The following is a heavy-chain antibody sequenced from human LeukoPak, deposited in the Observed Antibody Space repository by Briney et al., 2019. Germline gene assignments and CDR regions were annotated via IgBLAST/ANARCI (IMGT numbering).Heavy chain of an antibody. D-gene: IGHD3-22*01. Sequence: GGSLRLSCTASGFTFSNYAMSWVRQAPGKGLHWVSAISSGGGSTYYTDSVKGRFTISRDNSKNTLYLQMNSLRAEDTAIYYCAKENWGYNWKYDSGGSGIHYWGQGTLVTVSS. V-gene: IGHV3-23*01. CDR3: AKENWGYNWKYDSGGSGIHY. CDR1: GFTFSNYA. CDR2: ISSGGGST. J-gene: IGHJ4*02.